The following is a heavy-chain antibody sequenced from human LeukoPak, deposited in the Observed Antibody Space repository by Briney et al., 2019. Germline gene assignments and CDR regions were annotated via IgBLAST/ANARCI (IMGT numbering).Heavy chain of an antibody. CDR2: IWYDGSNK. V-gene: IGHV3-33*08. J-gene: IGHJ3*02. CDR1: GFTFSNYA. Sequence: PGGSLRLSCAGSGFTFSNYAMTWVRQAPGKGLEWVAVIWYDGSNKYYADSVKGRFTISRDNSKNTLYLQMNSLRAEDTAVYYCARAGLEGAFDIWGQGTMVTVSS. D-gene: IGHD1-1*01. CDR3: ARAGLEGAFDI.